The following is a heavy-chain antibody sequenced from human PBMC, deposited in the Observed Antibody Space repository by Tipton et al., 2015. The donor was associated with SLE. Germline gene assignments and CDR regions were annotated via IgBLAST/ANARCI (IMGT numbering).Heavy chain of an antibody. CDR1: GGSINTHY. V-gene: IGHV4-59*11. J-gene: IGHJ4*02. D-gene: IGHD6-6*01. CDR2: IYYSGST. CDR3: ARDGTLDGYSSSSAFDY. Sequence: TLSLTCSVSGGSINTHYWSWIRQPPGKGLEWIGYIYYSGSTNYNPSLKSRVTISVDTSKNQFSLKLSSVTAADTAVYYCARDGTLDGYSSSSAFDYWGQGTLVTVPS.